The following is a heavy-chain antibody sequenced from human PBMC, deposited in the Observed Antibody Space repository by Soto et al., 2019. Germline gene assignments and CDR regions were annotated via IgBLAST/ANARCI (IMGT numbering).Heavy chain of an antibody. Sequence: PGGSLRLSCAASGFTFSIYAMTWVRQSPGKGLEWVSSMSRTGDNTYYADSVKGRFTISRDNSKNTLYLQMNSLRAEDTAIYYCAKDQSNNNPLYYFDLWGPGTLVTVSS. J-gene: IGHJ5*02. V-gene: IGHV3-23*01. CDR2: MSRTGDNT. D-gene: IGHD1-26*01. CDR1: GFTFSIYA. CDR3: AKDQSNNNPLYYFDL.